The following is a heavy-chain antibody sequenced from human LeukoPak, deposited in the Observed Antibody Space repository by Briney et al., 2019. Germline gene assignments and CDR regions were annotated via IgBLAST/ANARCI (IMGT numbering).Heavy chain of an antibody. CDR2: IWYDGSNK. Sequence: GRSLRLSCAASGFTFSSYGMHWVRQAPGKGLEWVALIWYDGSNKYYADSVKGRFTISRDNSKNTLYLQMNTLRAEDTAVYYCAKARGAATYYYYYMDVWGKGTTVTVYS. D-gene: IGHD1-26*01. J-gene: IGHJ6*03. CDR1: GFTFSSYG. CDR3: AKARGAATYYYYYMDV. V-gene: IGHV3-33*06.